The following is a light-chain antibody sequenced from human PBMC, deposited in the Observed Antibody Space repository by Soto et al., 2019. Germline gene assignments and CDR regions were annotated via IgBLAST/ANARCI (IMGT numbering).Light chain of an antibody. J-gene: IGLJ1*01. Sequence: QSALTQPASVSGSPGQSITISCTETSSDVGGYDYVSWYQQHPGKAPKLMIYEVSNRPSGVSNRFSGSKSGNTASLTISGLQAEDEADYYCSSFAAGKTDVFGTGTKVTVL. CDR1: SSDVGGYDY. CDR2: EVS. CDR3: SSFAAGKTDV. V-gene: IGLV2-14*01.